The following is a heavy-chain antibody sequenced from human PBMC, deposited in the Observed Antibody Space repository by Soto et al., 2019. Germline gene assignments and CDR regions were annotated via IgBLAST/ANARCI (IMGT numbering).Heavy chain of an antibody. J-gene: IGHJ4*02. Sequence: SQTLSLTCAISGDSVSSNSAAWNWIRQSPSRGLELLGRTYYRSKWYNDYAVSVKSRITINPDTSKNQFSLQLNSVTPEDTAVYYCARWGYSGYDSAFDYWGQGTLVTVSS. V-gene: IGHV6-1*01. D-gene: IGHD5-12*01. CDR2: TYYRSKWYN. CDR3: ARWGYSGYDSAFDY. CDR1: GDSVSSNSAA.